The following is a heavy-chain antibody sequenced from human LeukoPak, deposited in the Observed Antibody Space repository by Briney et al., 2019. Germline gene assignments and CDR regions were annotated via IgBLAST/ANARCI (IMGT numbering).Heavy chain of an antibody. J-gene: IGHJ4*02. CDR2: ISSSSSPV. CDR1: GFTFSNYD. V-gene: IGHV3-48*01. Sequence: PGGSLRLSCSASGFTFSNYDMYWVRQAPGKGLEWLSQISSSSSPVYYADSVKGRFTISRDNSKNTLYLQMNSLRAEDTAVYYCARDDGAFYDSSGYYLGTWGAFDYWGQGTLVTVSS. CDR3: ARDDGAFYDSSGYYLGTWGAFDY. D-gene: IGHD3-22*01.